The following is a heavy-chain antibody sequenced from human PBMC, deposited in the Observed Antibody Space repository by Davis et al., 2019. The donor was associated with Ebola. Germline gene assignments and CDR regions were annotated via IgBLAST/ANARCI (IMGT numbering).Heavy chain of an antibody. CDR2: IRNKANSYTT. CDR1: GFTFSGSA. D-gene: IGHD2-21*02. J-gene: IGHJ5*02. Sequence: GESLKISCAASGFTFSGSAMHWVRQASGKGLEWVGRIRNKANSYTTEYAASVKGRFTISRDDSKNSLYLQMNSLKTEDTAVYYCANLAYCNGDCPWGQGTLVTVSS. CDR3: ANLAYCNGDCP. V-gene: IGHV3-73*01.